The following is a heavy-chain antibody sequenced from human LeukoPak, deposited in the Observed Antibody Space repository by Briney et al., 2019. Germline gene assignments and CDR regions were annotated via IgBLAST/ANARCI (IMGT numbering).Heavy chain of an antibody. CDR3: ARDAVAGRAEYYFDY. J-gene: IGHJ4*02. D-gene: IGHD6-19*01. CDR2: INPNTGGT. V-gene: IGHV1-2*06. CDR1: GYTFTSYG. Sequence: GASVKVSCKASGYTFTSYGISWVRQAPGQGLEWMGRINPNTGGTHYAQKFQGRVTMTRDTSISTAYMELSRLRSDDTAIFYCARDAVAGRAEYYFDYWGQGTLVTVSP.